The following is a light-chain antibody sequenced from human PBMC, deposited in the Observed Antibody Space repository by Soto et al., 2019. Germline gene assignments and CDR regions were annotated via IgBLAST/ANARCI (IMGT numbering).Light chain of an antibody. CDR3: QQYNSYLYT. J-gene: IGKJ2*01. CDR1: QRISSW. CDR2: KAS. Sequence: DIPMTQSPSTLSASVGDRVTITCRASQRISSWLAWYQQKPGKAPKLLIYKASSLESGVPSRFSGSGSGTEFTLTISSLHPDDFATYYCQQYNSYLYTFGQGTKLEI. V-gene: IGKV1-5*03.